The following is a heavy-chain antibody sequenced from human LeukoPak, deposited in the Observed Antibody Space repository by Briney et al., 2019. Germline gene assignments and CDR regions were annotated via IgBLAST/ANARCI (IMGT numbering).Heavy chain of an antibody. D-gene: IGHD1-1*01. CDR2: IKSKTDGGTT. CDR1: GFTLSNAW. CDR3: TTPVNWNDDY. J-gene: IGHJ4*02. V-gene: IGHV3-15*01. Sequence: GGSLRLSCAACGFTLSNAWMRWVRQATGKGGEWFGRIKSKTDGGTTHYAAPVKGRFTISRDDSKNTLYLQMNSLKPEDTAVYYCTTPVNWNDDYWGQGTLVTVSS.